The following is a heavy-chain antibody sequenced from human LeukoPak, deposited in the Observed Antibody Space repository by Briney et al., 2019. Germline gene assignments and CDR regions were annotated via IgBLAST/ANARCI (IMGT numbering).Heavy chain of an antibody. V-gene: IGHV4-39*01. CDR2: IYYSGST. CDR1: GGSISSSTYY. CDR3: ARQEEYYGSGSYFDY. Sequence: SEILSLTCTVSGGSISSSTYYWGWIRQPPGKGLEWIGSIYYSGSTYYNPSLKSRVTISVDTSKNQFSLKLSSVTAADTAVYYCARQEEYYGSGSYFDYWGQGTLVTVSS. J-gene: IGHJ4*02. D-gene: IGHD3-10*01.